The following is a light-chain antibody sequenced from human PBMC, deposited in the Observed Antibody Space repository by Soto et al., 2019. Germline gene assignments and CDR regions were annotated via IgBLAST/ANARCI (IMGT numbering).Light chain of an antibody. V-gene: IGLV2-8*01. CDR3: ASYAGGKNFYV. CDR1: SSDVGGYDY. Sequence: QSALTQPPSASGSPGQTVTISCTGTSSDVGGYDYVSWYQQHPGEAPKLIIYEVTKRPSGVPDRFSGSKSGNTASLTVSGLQAEDEADYHCASYAGGKNFYVFVTGTKLTVL. J-gene: IGLJ1*01. CDR2: EVT.